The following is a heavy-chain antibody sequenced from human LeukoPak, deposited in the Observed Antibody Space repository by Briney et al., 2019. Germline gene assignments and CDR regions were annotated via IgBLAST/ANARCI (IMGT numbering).Heavy chain of an antibody. V-gene: IGHV1-69*05. CDR2: IIPIFGTA. D-gene: IGHD5-18*01. Sequence: SSVKVSCKASGGTFSSYAISWVRQAPGQGLEWMGRIIPIFGTANYAQKFQGRVTISTDESTRTAYMELSSLRSEDTAVYYGARYPEGYSYGIGGLGYWGQGTLVTVSS. CDR3: ARYPEGYSYGIGGLGY. J-gene: IGHJ4*02. CDR1: GGTFSSYA.